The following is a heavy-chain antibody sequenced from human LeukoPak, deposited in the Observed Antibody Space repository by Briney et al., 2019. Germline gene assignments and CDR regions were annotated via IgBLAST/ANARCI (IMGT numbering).Heavy chain of an antibody. CDR2: INPSGGST. CDR3: ARNGYSSSPLYYFDY. CDR1: GYTFTSYY. V-gene: IGHV1-46*01. J-gene: IGHJ4*02. D-gene: IGHD6-13*01. Sequence: GASVKVSCKASGYTFTSYYMHWVRQAPGQGLEWMGIINPSGGSTSYAQKFQGRVTMTRNTSISTAYMELSSLRSEDAAVYYCARNGYSSSPLYYFDYWGQGTLVTISS.